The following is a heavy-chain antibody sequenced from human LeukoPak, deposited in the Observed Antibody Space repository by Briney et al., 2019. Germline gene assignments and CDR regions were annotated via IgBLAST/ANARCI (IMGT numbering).Heavy chain of an antibody. V-gene: IGHV1-69*05. CDR1: GGTFRSYA. CDR3: ARDPGGYNPYYFDY. J-gene: IGHJ4*02. CDR2: IIAIFGPA. D-gene: IGHD5-24*01. Sequence: SVKVSCKASGGTFRSYAISWVRQAPGQGLEWMGRIIAIFGPANYAQKLQGRVMITTDEYTSKAYKQLSSLRSEETAVYYCARDPGGYNPYYFDYWGQGTLVTVSS.